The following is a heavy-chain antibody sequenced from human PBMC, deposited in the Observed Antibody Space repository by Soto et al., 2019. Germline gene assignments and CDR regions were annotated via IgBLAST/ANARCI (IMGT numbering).Heavy chain of an antibody. Sequence: SQALSLACAISGASVSSNSAACNWIRKSPSRGREWLGRTYSRSKWYNDYAVSVKSRITINPDTSKNQFSLQLNSVTPEDTAVYYCARNPDNYGMDVWGQGTTVTVSS. CDR2: TYSRSKWYN. D-gene: IGHD2-15*01. CDR1: GASVSSNSAA. V-gene: IGHV6-1*01. J-gene: IGHJ6*02. CDR3: ARNPDNYGMDV.